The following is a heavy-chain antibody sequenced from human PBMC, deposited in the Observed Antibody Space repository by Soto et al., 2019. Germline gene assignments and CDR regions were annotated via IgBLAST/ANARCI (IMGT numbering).Heavy chain of an antibody. D-gene: IGHD3-10*01. V-gene: IGHV4-34*01. CDR1: GGSFSGYY. Sequence: SETLSLTCAVYGGSFSGYYWSWIRQPPGKGLEWIGEINHSGSTNYNPSLKSRVTISVDTSKNQFSLKLSSVTAADTAVYYCARYRERFYYYMDVWGKGTTVTV. CDR3: ARYRERFYYYMDV. CDR2: INHSGST. J-gene: IGHJ6*03.